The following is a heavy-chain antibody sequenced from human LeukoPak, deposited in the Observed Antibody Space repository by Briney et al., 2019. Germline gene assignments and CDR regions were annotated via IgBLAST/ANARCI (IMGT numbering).Heavy chain of an antibody. D-gene: IGHD4-17*01. CDR2: ISGSSSYI. V-gene: IGHV3-21*01. CDR1: GFTFSSYS. Sequence: GGSLRLSCAASGFTFSSYSMIWVRQAPGKGLEWVSSISGSSSYIYYADSVKGRFTISRDNARNSLYLQMNSLRAEDTAVYYCARADYGDYRREYYFDYWGQGTLVTASS. CDR3: ARADYGDYRREYYFDY. J-gene: IGHJ4*02.